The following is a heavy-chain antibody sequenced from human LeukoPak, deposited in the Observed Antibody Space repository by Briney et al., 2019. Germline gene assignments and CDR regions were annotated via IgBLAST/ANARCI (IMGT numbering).Heavy chain of an antibody. J-gene: IGHJ5*02. Sequence: ASVKVSCKASGGTFSSYAISWVRQAPGQGLEWMGGIIPIFGTANYAQKFQGRVTITADESTSTAYMELSSLRSEDTAVYYCARGLAYCGGDCYPAYNWFDLWGQGTLVTVSS. D-gene: IGHD2-21*01. V-gene: IGHV1-69*13. CDR2: IIPIFGTA. CDR1: GGTFSSYA. CDR3: ARGLAYCGGDCYPAYNWFDL.